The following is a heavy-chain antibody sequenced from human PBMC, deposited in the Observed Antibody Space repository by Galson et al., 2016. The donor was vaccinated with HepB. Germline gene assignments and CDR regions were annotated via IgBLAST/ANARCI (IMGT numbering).Heavy chain of an antibody. CDR3: ARDLYGYSGYALDF. D-gene: IGHD5-12*01. CDR2: INPNSGGP. J-gene: IGHJ4*02. CDR1: GYTFTGYF. Sequence: SVKVSCKASGYTFTGYFMHWVRLAPGQGLEWMGWINPNSGGPTYAQNLQGRVTITRDTSISTAYLEVTKLRSDDTAVYYCARDLYGYSGYALDFWGQGTLVTVSS. V-gene: IGHV1-2*02.